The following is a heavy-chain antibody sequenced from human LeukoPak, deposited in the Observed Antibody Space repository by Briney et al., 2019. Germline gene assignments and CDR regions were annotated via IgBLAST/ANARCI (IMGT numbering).Heavy chain of an antibody. J-gene: IGHJ4*02. CDR1: GFTFSSYS. CDR2: IGGSGTTI. CDR3: ARDLDSSGWYTAQGY. D-gene: IGHD6-19*01. V-gene: IGHV3-48*01. Sequence: GGSLRLSCAASGFTFSSYSMNWVRQAPGKGLEWVSYIGGSGTTIYYADSVKGRFTISRDNVKKLLYLEMNSLRAEDTGVYYCARDLDSSGWYTAQGYWGQGTLVTVSS.